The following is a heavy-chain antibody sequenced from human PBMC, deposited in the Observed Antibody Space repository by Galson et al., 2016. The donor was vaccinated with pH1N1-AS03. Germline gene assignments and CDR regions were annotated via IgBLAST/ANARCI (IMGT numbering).Heavy chain of an antibody. J-gene: IGHJ6*02. CDR1: GGTFGNFV. D-gene: IGHD3-10*01. CDR2: IIPFFGSA. CDR3: ARGKWFGELAYYYYYGMDV. V-gene: IGHV1-69*06. Sequence: SVKVSCKAAGGTFGNFVFTWVRQAPGQGLEWIGGIIPFFGSANYTQKLQNSVEITVDKSTRTVDMELRRLRYEDTAVYYCARGKWFGELAYYYYYGMDVWGQGTTVTVSS.